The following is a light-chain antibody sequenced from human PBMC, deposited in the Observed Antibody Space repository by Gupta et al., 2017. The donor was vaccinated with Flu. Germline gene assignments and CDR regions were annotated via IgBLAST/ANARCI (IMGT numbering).Light chain of an antibody. CDR3: AAWDDSLSAWV. J-gene: IGLJ3*02. CDR2: RNN. V-gene: IGLV1-47*01. CDR1: SSNIGSNY. Sequence: QSVLTQPPSASGTPGQSVTISCSGSSSNIGSNYVYWYQQLPGTAPKQLIDRNNQRPSGVPDRFSGSKSGTSASLAISGLRSEDEADYYCAAWDDSLSAWVFGGGTKLTVL.